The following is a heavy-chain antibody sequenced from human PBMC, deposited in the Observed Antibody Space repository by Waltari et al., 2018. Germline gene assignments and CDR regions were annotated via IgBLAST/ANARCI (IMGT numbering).Heavy chain of an antibody. CDR1: GGSFSGYY. CDR3: ARGYCTGGVCYYFDY. J-gene: IGHJ4*02. CDR2: INHSGST. V-gene: IGHV4-34*01. Sequence: QVQLQQWGAGLLKPSETLSLTCAVYGGSFSGYYWSWIRQPPGKGLEWIGEINHSGSTNYNPSLKSRVTISVDTSKNQFSLKLSSVTAADTAVYYCARGYCTGGVCYYFDYWGQGTLVTVS. D-gene: IGHD2-8*02.